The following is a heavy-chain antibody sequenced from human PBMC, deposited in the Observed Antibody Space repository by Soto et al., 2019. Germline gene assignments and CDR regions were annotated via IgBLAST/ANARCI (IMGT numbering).Heavy chain of an antibody. V-gene: IGHV1-18*01. D-gene: IGHD2-21*02. Sequence: ASVKVSCKASGYTFTSYGISWVRQAPGQGLEWMGWISAYNGNTNYAQKLQGRVTMTTDTSTSTAYMELRSLRSDDTAVYYCASLCGGDCYSSSYYYYGMDVWGQGTTVTVSS. CDR3: ASLCGGDCYSSSYYYYGMDV. CDR1: GYTFTSYG. J-gene: IGHJ6*02. CDR2: ISAYNGNT.